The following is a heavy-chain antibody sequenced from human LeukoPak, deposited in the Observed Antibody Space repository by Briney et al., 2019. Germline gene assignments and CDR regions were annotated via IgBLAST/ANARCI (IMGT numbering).Heavy chain of an antibody. D-gene: IGHD5-18*01. V-gene: IGHV4-59*12. CDR3: ARKSVARGYRKSLYYFDY. CDR1: GDSISSNW. CDR2: IYHSGSA. Sequence: SETLSLTCTVSGDSISSNWWTFIRQPPGKGLEWIGYIYHSGSAKYNPSLKSRVTISVDTSKNQFSLKLSSVTAADTAVYYCARKSVARGYRKSLYYFDYWGQGTLVTVPS. J-gene: IGHJ4*02.